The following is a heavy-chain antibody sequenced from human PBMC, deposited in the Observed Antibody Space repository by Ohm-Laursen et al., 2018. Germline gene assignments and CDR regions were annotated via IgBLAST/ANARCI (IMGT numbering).Heavy chain of an antibody. V-gene: IGHV1-8*02. J-gene: IGHJ4*02. CDR1: GFTFSNHY. D-gene: IGHD5-18*01. CDR3: ARDSADY. Sequence: ASVKVSCKASGFTFSNHYMHWMRQAPGQGLEWVGWISPNSGNTGYAQKFQGRVTMTRNTSISTAYMELSSLRSEDTAMYYCARDSADYWGQGTLVTVSS. CDR2: ISPNSGNT.